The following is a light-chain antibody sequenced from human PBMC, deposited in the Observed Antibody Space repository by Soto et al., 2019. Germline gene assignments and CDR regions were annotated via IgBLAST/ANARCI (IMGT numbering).Light chain of an antibody. CDR3: QAYDSSMSAYV. J-gene: IGLJ1*01. CDR2: GNS. V-gene: IGLV1-40*01. Sequence: SVLAQPPSVSGAPGQKVTISCTGSSSNIGAGYDLHWYQQLPGTAPKLLLYGNSNRPSGVPDRFSGSXSGTSASLAITGLQAEDEADYYCQAYDSSMSAYVFGAGTKVTVL. CDR1: SSNIGAGYD.